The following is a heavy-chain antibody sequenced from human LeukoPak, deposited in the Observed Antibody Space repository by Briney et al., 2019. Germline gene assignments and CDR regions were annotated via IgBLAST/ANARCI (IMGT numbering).Heavy chain of an antibody. CDR3: ARTRTGYNVIDD. Sequence: GGSLRLSCAASGFTVSSSYMTWVRQAPGKGLQWVSVIYSGGTTFYADSVKGRFTVSRDDSGNTLFLQMNGLRADDTAMYYCARTRTGYNVIDDWGRGTLVTVSS. CDR1: GFTVSSSY. CDR2: IYSGGTT. J-gene: IGHJ4*02. V-gene: IGHV3-53*01. D-gene: IGHD3/OR15-3a*01.